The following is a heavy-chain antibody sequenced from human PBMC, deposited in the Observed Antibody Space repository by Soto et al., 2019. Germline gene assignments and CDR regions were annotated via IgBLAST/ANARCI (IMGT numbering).Heavy chain of an antibody. J-gene: IGHJ4*02. V-gene: IGHV3-23*01. CDR3: AKEVSLGSTVDLGY. CDR2: ISGSGGST. CDR1: GFTFSIFA. D-gene: IGHD7-27*01. Sequence: GGSLRLSCAASGFTFSIFAMSWVRQSPGKGLEWVSTISGSGGSTYYADAVKGRFSISRDNSMGTLYLQMKSLRVEDTAIYYCAKEVSLGSTVDLGYWGQGTLVTVS.